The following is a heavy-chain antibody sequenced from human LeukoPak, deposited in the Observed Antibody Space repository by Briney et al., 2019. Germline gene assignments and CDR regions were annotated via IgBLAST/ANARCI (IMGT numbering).Heavy chain of an antibody. J-gene: IGHJ6*04. CDR1: GFTFTNSA. V-gene: IGHV3-23*01. D-gene: IGHD1-14*01. Sequence: PGGSLRLSCAASGFTFTNSALSWVRQAPGKGLEWVSAISGSGGSTYYADSVKGRFTISRDNSKNTLYLQMNSLRAEDTAVYYCAREGRGFFDPFPDRYDVWGKGTTVTVSS. CDR2: ISGSGGST. CDR3: AREGRGFFDPFPDRYDV.